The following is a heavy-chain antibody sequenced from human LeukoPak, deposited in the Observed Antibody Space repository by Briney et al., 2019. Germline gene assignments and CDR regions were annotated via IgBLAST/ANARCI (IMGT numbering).Heavy chain of an antibody. CDR2: VSGGGGST. CDR1: GLTLSSYA. Sequence: GGSLRLSCAASGLTLSSYAMSWVRQAPGKGLEWVSIVSGGGGSTYYADSVKGRFTISRDNSKNTLYLQMNSLRAEDTAVYYCAKERLVSSSWYYFDYWGQGTLVTVSS. V-gene: IGHV3-23*01. CDR3: AKERLVSSSWYYFDY. D-gene: IGHD6-13*01. J-gene: IGHJ4*02.